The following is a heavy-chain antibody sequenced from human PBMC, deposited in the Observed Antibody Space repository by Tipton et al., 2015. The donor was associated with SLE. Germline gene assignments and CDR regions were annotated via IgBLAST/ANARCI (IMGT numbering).Heavy chain of an antibody. CDR2: ISAYNGNT. J-gene: IGHJ6*02. Sequence: QLVQSGAEVKKPGASVKVSCKASGYTFTTYGISWVRQAPGQGLEWMGWISAYNGNTNYAQKLQGRVTMTTDTSTTTAYMEMRSLRSDDTAAYYCARWQPYYCYYCMDVCAQGSTVTVSS. V-gene: IGHV1-18*01. CDR3: ARWQPYYCYYCMDV. CDR1: GYTFTTYG.